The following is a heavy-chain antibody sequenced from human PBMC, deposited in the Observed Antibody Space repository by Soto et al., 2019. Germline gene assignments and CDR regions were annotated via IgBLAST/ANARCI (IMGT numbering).Heavy chain of an antibody. CDR1: GGTFSSCA. Sequence: SVKFSCKASGGTFSSCAISWVRQAPGQGLEWMGGIIPIFGTANYAQKFQGRVTITADESTSTAYMELSSLRSEDTAVYYCARDIEYCGGDCFFDYWGQGTLVTVSS. CDR3: ARDIEYCGGDCFFDY. D-gene: IGHD2-21*02. CDR2: IIPIFGTA. J-gene: IGHJ4*02. V-gene: IGHV1-69*13.